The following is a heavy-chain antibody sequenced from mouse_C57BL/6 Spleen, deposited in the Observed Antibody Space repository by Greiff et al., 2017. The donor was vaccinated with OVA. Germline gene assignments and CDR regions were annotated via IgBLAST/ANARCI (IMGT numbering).Heavy chain of an antibody. Sequence: VQLQQSGAELVKPGASVKLSCKASGYTFTSYWMHWVKQRPGQGLEWIGMIHPNSGSTNYNEKFKSKATLTVDKSSSTAYMQLSSLTSEDSAVYYCARRVFITTVESPFDYWGQGTTLTVSS. D-gene: IGHD1-1*01. V-gene: IGHV1-64*01. CDR1: GYTFTSYW. CDR3: ARRVFITTVESPFDY. CDR2: IHPNSGST. J-gene: IGHJ2*01.